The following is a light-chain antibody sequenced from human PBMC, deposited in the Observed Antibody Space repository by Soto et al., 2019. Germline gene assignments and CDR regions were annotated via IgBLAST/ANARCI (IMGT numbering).Light chain of an antibody. CDR3: QQSYSTPT. V-gene: IGKV1-39*01. CDR1: QSISRH. Sequence: DIQMTQSPSSLSASVGDRVTLTFRASQSISRHLNWYQQKPGRAPRLLIYGSSNLQGGVPSRFSGSGSGTDFTLTISSLQPEDFGTYSCQQSYSTPTFGQGTKVDI. CDR2: GSS. J-gene: IGKJ1*01.